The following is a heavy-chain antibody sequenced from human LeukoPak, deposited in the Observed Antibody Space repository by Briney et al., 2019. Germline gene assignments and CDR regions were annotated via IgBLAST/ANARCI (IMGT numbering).Heavy chain of an antibody. CDR1: GGTFSSYA. CDR3: ARSPPNYGDRKYYFDN. CDR2: IIPIFGKA. V-gene: IGHV1-69*13. Sequence: ASVKVSCKASGGTFSSYAISWVRQAPGQGLEWMGGIIPIFGKANYAQKFQGRVTITADESTSTAYMELSSLRSEDTAMYYCARSPPNYGDRKYYFDNWGQGTLVTVSS. D-gene: IGHD4-17*01. J-gene: IGHJ4*02.